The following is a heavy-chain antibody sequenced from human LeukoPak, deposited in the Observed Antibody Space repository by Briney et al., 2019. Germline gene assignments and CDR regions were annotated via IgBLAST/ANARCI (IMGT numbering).Heavy chain of an antibody. J-gene: IGHJ4*02. Sequence: GGSLRPSCTASGFTFGDYAMSWVRQAPGKGLEWVGFIRSKAYGGTTEYAASVKGRFTISRDDSKSIAYLQMNSLKTEDTAVYYCSRNYVYDSSGYYFLPVRGFDYWGQGTLVNVSA. CDR3: SRNYVYDSSGYYFLPVRGFDY. CDR1: GFTFGDYA. D-gene: IGHD3-22*01. CDR2: IRSKAYGGTT. V-gene: IGHV3-49*04.